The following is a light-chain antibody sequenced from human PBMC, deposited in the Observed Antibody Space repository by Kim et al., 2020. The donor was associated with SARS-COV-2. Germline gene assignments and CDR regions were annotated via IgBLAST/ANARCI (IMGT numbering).Light chain of an antibody. Sequence: SYELTQPPSVSPSPGQTARITCSGDALPKQYAYWFQQKPGQAPVLVIYKDTERPSGIPERFSGSTSGTTVTLTISGVQAEDEADYYCQSADSSDTFWVFG. V-gene: IGLV3-25*03. CDR2: KDT. CDR1: ALPKQY. CDR3: QSADSSDTFWV. J-gene: IGLJ3*02.